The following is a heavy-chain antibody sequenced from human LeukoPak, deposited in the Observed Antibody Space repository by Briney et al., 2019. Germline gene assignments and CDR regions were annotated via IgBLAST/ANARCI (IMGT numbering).Heavy chain of an antibody. J-gene: IGHJ4*02. D-gene: IGHD3-16*01. CDR2: ISTNGDST. V-gene: IGHV3-64*01. Sequence: PGGSLRLSCAASGFTFSSYAMHWVRQAPGKGLEFVSTISTNGDSTYYAKSVKGRFTISRDNSKNTLYLQMGSLRAEDMAVYYCARGILNYGLTGFDYWGQGTLVTVPS. CDR1: GFTFSSYA. CDR3: ARGILNYGLTGFDY.